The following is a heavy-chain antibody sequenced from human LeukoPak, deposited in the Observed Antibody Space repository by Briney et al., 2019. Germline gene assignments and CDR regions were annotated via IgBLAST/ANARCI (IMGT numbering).Heavy chain of an antibody. V-gene: IGHV4-61*02. D-gene: IGHD2-15*01. CDR2: IYTSGDT. J-gene: IGHJ5*02. CDR1: GGSFDSRPYY. Sequence: PSQTLSLTCTVSGGSFDSRPYYWSWIRQPAGKGLEWIGRIYTSGDTDYNPSLKSRVIISVDTSKNQFSLKMTSLTASDTAVYYCARVGPYIEVDPWGQGTLVIVSS. CDR3: ARVGPYIEVDP.